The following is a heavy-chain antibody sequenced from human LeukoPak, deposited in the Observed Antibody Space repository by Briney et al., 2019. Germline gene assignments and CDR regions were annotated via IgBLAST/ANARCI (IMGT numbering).Heavy chain of an antibody. CDR1: GFTFSSYW. D-gene: IGHD3-9*01. V-gene: IGHV3-7*01. Sequence: GGSLRLSCAASGFTFSSYWMSWVRQAPGKGLEWVANIKQDGSEKYYVDSVKGRFTISRDNAKNSLYLQMNSLRAEDTAVYYCTRIFRSYYSDYWGQGTLVTVSS. J-gene: IGHJ4*02. CDR3: TRIFRSYYSDY. CDR2: IKQDGSEK.